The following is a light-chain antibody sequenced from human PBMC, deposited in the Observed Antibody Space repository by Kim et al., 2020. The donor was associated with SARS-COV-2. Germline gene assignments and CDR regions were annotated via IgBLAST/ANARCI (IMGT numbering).Light chain of an antibody. CDR3: QQTDSFPLT. Sequence: PSVGDRVTITCRASQGISTWLAWYQQKPGKAPKLLIHTASTLQSGVSSRFSGSGSGTDFTLTISSLQPEDSATYYCQQTDSFPLTFGPGTKVDIK. V-gene: IGKV1-12*01. CDR2: TAS. J-gene: IGKJ3*01. CDR1: QGISTW.